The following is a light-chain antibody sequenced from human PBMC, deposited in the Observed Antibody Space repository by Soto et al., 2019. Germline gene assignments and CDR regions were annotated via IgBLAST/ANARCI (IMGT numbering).Light chain of an antibody. J-gene: IGKJ3*01. Sequence: EIVLTQSPGTLSLSPGERATLSCRASQSIYSNYLAWYQQKPGQAPRLLIYGASARATGIPDRFSGSGSGTDFTLTISRLETEDFAVYYCHQYGGSPPFTFGPGTKVD. CDR1: QSIYSNY. V-gene: IGKV3-20*01. CDR3: HQYGGSPPFT. CDR2: GAS.